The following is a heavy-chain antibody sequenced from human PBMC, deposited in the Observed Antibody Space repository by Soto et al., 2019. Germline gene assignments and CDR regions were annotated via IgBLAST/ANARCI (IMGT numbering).Heavy chain of an antibody. D-gene: IGHD2-2*01. CDR1: GGSISSYY. CDR2: IYYSGST. V-gene: IGHV4-59*01. CDR3: ARDRSVVPAAGRGYYYGMDV. J-gene: IGHJ6*02. Sequence: PSETLSLTCTVSGGSISSYYWSWIRQPPGKGLEWIGYIYYSGSTNYNPSLKSRVTISVDTSKNQFSLKLSSVTAADTAVYYCARDRSVVPAAGRGYYYGMDVWGQGTTVTVSS.